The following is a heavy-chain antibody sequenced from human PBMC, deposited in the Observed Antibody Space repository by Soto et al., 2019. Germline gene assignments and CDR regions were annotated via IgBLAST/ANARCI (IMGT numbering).Heavy chain of an antibody. Sequence: QITLKESGPTLVKPTQTLTLTCTFSGFSLTTSGVGVGWIXXPPXXAXEWLALIYWDDVKRYRPSLKSRLTIPKDTSKNQVVLTMTNMDPVDTATYYCAHRTLQSDFYALDYCGQGTVVTVSS. J-gene: IGHJ4*02. CDR1: GFSLTTSGVG. V-gene: IGHV2-5*02. D-gene: IGHD3-3*01. CDR3: AHRTLQSDFYALDY. CDR2: IYWDDVK.